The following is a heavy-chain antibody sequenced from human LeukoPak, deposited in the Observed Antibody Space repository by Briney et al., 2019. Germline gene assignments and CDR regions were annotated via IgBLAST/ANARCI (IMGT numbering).Heavy chain of an antibody. CDR2: ISYDGSNK. Sequence: GGSLRLSCAASGFTFSSYAMHWVRQAPGKGLEWVAVISYDGSNKYYADSVKGRFTISRDNSKNTLYLQMNSLRAEDTAVYYCARESGSYDYWGQGTLVTVSS. D-gene: IGHD1-26*01. J-gene: IGHJ4*02. CDR3: ARESGSYDY. CDR1: GFTFSSYA. V-gene: IGHV3-30-3*01.